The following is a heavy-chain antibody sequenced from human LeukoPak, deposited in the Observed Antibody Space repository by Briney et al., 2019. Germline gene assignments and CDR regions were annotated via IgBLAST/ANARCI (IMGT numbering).Heavy chain of an antibody. Sequence: SPSETLSLTCTVSGGSISSYYWSWIRQPPGKGLEWIACISYSGRTKYNPSLKSRVTISVDTSKNQLSLKLSSVTAADTAVYYCAREPGFDSSGYLNWFDPWGQGTLVTVSS. CDR2: ISYSGRT. J-gene: IGHJ5*02. V-gene: IGHV4-59*01. CDR1: GGSISSYY. CDR3: AREPGFDSSGYLNWFDP. D-gene: IGHD3-22*01.